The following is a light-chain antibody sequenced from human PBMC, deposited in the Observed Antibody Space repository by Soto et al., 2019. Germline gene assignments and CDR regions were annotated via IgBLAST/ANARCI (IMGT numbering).Light chain of an antibody. V-gene: IGKV3-20*01. CDR3: QQYEKSPRT. CDR1: ESVRSDF. CDR2: GTS. J-gene: IGKJ1*01. Sequence: EVVLTQSPGTLIVSPGEGATLYCSASESVRSDFLAWYQQKPGQPPRLLVYGTSSRAASIPDRFSGSGSGTDFTLTITRLEPADFGVYYCQQYEKSPRTFGQGTKLEI.